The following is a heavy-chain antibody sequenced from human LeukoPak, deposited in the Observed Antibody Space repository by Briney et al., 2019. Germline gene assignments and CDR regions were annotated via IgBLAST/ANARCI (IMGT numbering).Heavy chain of an antibody. V-gene: IGHV3-21*01. J-gene: IGHJ3*02. CDR1: GFTFSSYS. Sequence: GGSLRLSCAASGFTFSSYSMNWVRQAPGKGLEWVSSISSNSSYIYYADSVKGRFTISRDNAKNSLYLQMNSLRAEDTAVYYCARDIGYCSSTSCGSHAFDIWGQGTMVTVSS. CDR3: ARDIGYCSSTSCGSHAFDI. CDR2: ISSNSSYI. D-gene: IGHD2-2*01.